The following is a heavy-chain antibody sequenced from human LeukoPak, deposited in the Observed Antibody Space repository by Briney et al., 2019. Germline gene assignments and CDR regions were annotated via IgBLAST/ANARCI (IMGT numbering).Heavy chain of an antibody. CDR2: ISASGANT. J-gene: IGHJ4*02. Sequence: PGGSLRLSCAASGFTFSNYGMNWVRQAPGKGLEWVSLISASGANTYSTDSVKGRFTLSRDNSENTLYLQMNSLRAGDTAVYYCAKDIEISYWGQGTLVTVSS. V-gene: IGHV3-23*01. D-gene: IGHD2-15*01. CDR1: GFTFSNYG. CDR3: AKDIEISY.